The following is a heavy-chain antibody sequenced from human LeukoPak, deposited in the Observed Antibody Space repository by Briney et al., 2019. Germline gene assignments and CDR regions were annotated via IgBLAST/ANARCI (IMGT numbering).Heavy chain of an antibody. J-gene: IGHJ4*02. Sequence: GRSLRLSCIASGFTFGDYAMSWFRQAPGKGLEGVGFIRSKAYGGATEYAASVKGRFTISRDHSKSIAYLQMNSLKTEDTAVYYCTKGVWGSYRHDYWGQGTLVTVSS. CDR1: GFTFGDYA. CDR2: IRSKAYGGAT. V-gene: IGHV3-49*03. CDR3: TKGVWGSYRHDY. D-gene: IGHD3-16*02.